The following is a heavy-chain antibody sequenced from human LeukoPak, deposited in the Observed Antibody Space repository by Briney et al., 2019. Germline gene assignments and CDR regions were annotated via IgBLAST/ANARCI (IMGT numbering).Heavy chain of an antibody. J-gene: IGHJ4*02. CDR1: GFTFSTYG. V-gene: IGHV3-33*06. CDR2: IWYDGSNK. D-gene: IGHD6-19*01. CDR3: AKDPAAIAVAGFDY. Sequence: GGSLRLSCAASGFTFSTYGMHWVRQAPGKGLEWVAVIWYDGSNKYYADSVKGRFTISRDNSKNTLYLQMNSLRAEDTAVYYCAKDPAAIAVAGFDYWGQGTLVTVSS.